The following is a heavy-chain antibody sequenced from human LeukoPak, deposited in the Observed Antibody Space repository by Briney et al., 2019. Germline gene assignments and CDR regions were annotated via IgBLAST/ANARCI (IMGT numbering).Heavy chain of an antibody. CDR1: GFTLSSYG. V-gene: IGHV3-30*02. CDR3: ARFRRSAQSY. CDR2: IRYDGSNK. Sequence: KLGGSLRLSCAASGFTLSSYGMHWVRQAPGKGLEWVAFIRYDGSNKYYADSVKGRFTISRDNSKNTLYLHMNSLTAEDTAVYYCARFRRSAQSYWGQGILVTVSS. J-gene: IGHJ4*02. D-gene: IGHD2-15*01.